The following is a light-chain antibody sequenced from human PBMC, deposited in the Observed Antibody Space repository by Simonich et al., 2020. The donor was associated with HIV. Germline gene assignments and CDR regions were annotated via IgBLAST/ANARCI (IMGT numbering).Light chain of an antibody. CDR3: QQCHTHPHT. CDR1: QSVSSN. Sequence: EIVMTQSPATLSVSPGERATLSCRASQSVSSNLAWYQQKPGQAPRLLIYGASTRATGIPARFSGSGSGTEFTLTISSLQAEDVAVYFCQQCHTHPHTFGQGTKVEIK. V-gene: IGKV3-15*01. CDR2: GAS. J-gene: IGKJ2*01.